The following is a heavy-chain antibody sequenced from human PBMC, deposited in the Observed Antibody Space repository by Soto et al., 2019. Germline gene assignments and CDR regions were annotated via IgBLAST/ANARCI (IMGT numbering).Heavy chain of an antibody. J-gene: IGHJ6*03. Sequence: GGSLRLSCAASGFTVSSNYMSWVRQAPGKGLEWVSVIYSGGSTYYADSVKGRFTISRDNSKNTLYLQMNSLRAEDTAVYYCARDYITIFGVVIPGSMDVWGKGTTVTVSS. CDR2: IYSGGST. D-gene: IGHD3-3*01. V-gene: IGHV3-66*01. CDR1: GFTVSSNY. CDR3: ARDYITIFGVVIPGSMDV.